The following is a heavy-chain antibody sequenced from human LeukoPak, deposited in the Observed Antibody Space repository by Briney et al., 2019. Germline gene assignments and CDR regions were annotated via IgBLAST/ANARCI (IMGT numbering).Heavy chain of an antibody. J-gene: IGHJ4*02. Sequence: VASVKVSCKASGYTFTSYGISWVRQAPGQGLEWMGWISAYSGNTNYAQKLQGRVTMTTDTSTSTAYMELRSLRSDDTAVYYCARVNTGITRRDFKYYFDYWGQGTLVTVSS. CDR3: ARVNTGITRRDFKYYFDY. CDR1: GYTFTSYG. V-gene: IGHV1-18*04. CDR2: ISAYSGNT. D-gene: IGHD1-14*01.